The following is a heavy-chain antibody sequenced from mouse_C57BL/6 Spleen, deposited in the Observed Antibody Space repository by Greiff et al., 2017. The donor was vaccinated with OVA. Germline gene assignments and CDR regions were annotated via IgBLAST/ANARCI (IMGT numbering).Heavy chain of an antibody. D-gene: IGHD1-1*01. V-gene: IGHV1-69*01. J-gene: IGHJ2*01. CDR3: ARPHYGSSYDY. CDR1: GYTFTSYW. CDR2: IDPSDSYT. Sequence: VKLQQPGAELVMPGASVKLSCKASGYTFTSYWMHWVKQRPGQGLEWIGEIDPSDSYTNYNQKFKGKSTLTVDKSSSTAYMQLSSLTSEDSAVYYCARPHYGSSYDYWGQGTTLTVSS.